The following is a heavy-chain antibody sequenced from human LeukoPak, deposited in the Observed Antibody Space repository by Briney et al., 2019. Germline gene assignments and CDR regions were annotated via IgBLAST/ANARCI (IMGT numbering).Heavy chain of an antibody. J-gene: IGHJ4*02. V-gene: IGHV3-30*02. Sequence: PGGSLRLSCAASGFTFISYGMHWVRQAPGKGLEWVAFIRYDGSNKYYADSVKGRFTISRDNSRNTLYLQMNSLRAEDTAVYYCARDHGRGSSSFYSWGGGTYYFDYWGQGTLVTVSS. CDR3: ARDHGRGSSSFYSWGGGTYYFDY. CDR1: GFTFISYG. CDR2: IRYDGSNK. D-gene: IGHD6-6*01.